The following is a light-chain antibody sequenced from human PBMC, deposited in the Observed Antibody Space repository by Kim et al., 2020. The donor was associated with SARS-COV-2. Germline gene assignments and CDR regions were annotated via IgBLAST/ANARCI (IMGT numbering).Light chain of an antibody. V-gene: IGLV2-8*01. Sequence: QSLPICCSRSGLEIGAYKYVCWYQQHPVRTPILVIYSNNKRPSGVPNRFSCSNSANSASLTVSVRQSEDEADYFCSSFGGSNNCGLFGGGTQLTVL. J-gene: IGLJ2*01. CDR1: GLEIGAYKY. CDR3: SSFGGSNNCGL. CDR2: SNN.